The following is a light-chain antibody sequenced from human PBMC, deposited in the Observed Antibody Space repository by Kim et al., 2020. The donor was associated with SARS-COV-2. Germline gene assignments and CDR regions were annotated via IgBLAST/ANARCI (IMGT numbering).Light chain of an antibody. CDR1: GLGHKD. CDR3: QAWDSHNVV. Sequence: SYELTQPPSESVSPGQTASITCSGDGLGHKDVYWYHQRPGQSPVLVMYQDSKRPSGIPERFSGSNSGNTATLTISGSQATEEGDYYCQAWDSHNVVFGGG. J-gene: IGLJ2*01. V-gene: IGLV3-1*01. CDR2: QDS.